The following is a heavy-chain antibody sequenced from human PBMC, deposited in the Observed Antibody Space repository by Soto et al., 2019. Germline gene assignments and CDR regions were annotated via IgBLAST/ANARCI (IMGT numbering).Heavy chain of an antibody. Sequence: QVQLQESGPGLVKPSETLSLTCTVSGGSISTYYWSWIRQPPGKGLEWIGYIYYSGNTNYNPSFKSQVPISLDTSKNQFSLRLSSVTAADTAVYYCARHPGYYDVLTGYSTYYFDYWGQGTLVTVSS. CDR1: GGSISTYY. V-gene: IGHV4-59*08. CDR2: IYYSGNT. CDR3: ARHPGYYDVLTGYSTYYFDY. D-gene: IGHD3-9*01. J-gene: IGHJ4*02.